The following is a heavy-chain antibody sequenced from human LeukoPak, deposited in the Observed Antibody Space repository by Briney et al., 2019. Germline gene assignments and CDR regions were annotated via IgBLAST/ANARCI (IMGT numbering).Heavy chain of an antibody. CDR1: GYSFTSYY. D-gene: IGHD1-26*01. Sequence: ASVKVSCKASGYSFTSYYIHWVRQAPGQGLEWMGIINPSGGSTNYAQKFQDRVTMTRDTSASTVYMELSSLRYEDTAVYYCARDSQYSGTYHPDYWGQGTLVAVSS. J-gene: IGHJ4*02. CDR3: ARDSQYSGTYHPDY. CDR2: INPSGGST. V-gene: IGHV1-46*01.